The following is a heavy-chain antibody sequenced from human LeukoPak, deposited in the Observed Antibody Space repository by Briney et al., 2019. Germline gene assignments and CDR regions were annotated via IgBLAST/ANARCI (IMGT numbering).Heavy chain of an antibody. J-gene: IGHJ2*01. CDR3: ARGTRVSVNNWYFDL. CDR1: GYTFTSYG. CDR2: ISAYNGNT. V-gene: IGHV1-18*01. D-gene: IGHD1-14*01. Sequence: ASVKVSCKASGYTFTSYGISWVRQAPGQGLEWMGWISAYNGNTNYAQKLQGGVTMTTDTSTSTAYMELRSLRSDDTAVYYCARGTRVSVNNWYFDLWGRGTLVTVSS.